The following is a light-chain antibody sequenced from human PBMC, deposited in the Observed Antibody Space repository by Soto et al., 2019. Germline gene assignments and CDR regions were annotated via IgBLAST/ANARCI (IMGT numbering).Light chain of an antibody. CDR2: DAS. Sequence: DIQMPQSPSSLSASVGDRVTITGRASQSVRSWLAWYQQKPGRATKFLIYDASSLESGVPSRFSGSGSGTEFTLTISNLQPDEFATYYCQQYDNYPLTFGGGTKVDI. J-gene: IGKJ4*01. V-gene: IGKV1-5*01. CDR3: QQYDNYPLT. CDR1: QSVRSW.